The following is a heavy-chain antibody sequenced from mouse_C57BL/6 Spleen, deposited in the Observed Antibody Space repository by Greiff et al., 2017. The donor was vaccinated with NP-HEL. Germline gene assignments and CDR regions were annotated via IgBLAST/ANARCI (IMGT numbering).Heavy chain of an antibody. V-gene: IGHV5-6*01. CDR3: ARQALIYYDYDDEGRAFAY. D-gene: IGHD2-4*01. CDR2: ISSGGSYT. J-gene: IGHJ3*01. Sequence: EVMLVESGGDLVKPGGSLKLSCAASGFTFSSYGMSWVRQTPDKRLEWVATISSGGSYTYYPDSVKGRFTISRDNAKNTLYLQMSSLKSEDTAMYYCARQALIYYDYDDEGRAFAYWGQGTLVTVSA. CDR1: GFTFSSYG.